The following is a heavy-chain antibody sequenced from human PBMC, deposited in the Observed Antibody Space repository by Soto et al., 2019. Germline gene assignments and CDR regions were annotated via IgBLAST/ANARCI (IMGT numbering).Heavy chain of an antibody. CDR1: GFTFSSYG. J-gene: IGHJ4*02. CDR3: AKVRGYSGYGPFDY. CDR2: ISYDGSNK. D-gene: IGHD5-12*01. V-gene: IGHV3-30*18. Sequence: GALRLSCAASGFTFSSYGMHWVRQAPGKGLEWVAVISYDGSNKYYADSVKGRFTISRDNSKNTLYLQMNSLRAEDTAVYYCAKVRGYSGYGPFDYWGLGTLVTVSS.